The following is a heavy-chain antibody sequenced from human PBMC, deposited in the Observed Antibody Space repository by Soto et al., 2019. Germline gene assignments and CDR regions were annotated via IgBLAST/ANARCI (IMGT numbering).Heavy chain of an antibody. CDR2: ISYDESNK. J-gene: IGHJ1*01. D-gene: IGHD6-13*01. Sequence: QVQLVESGGGVVQPGGSLRLSCAASGFTFRYYALHWVRQAPGKGLEWVAVISYDESNKYYADSVKGRFTISRDNSKNTLYLQMNSLRGEDTAVYYCARVRRPEAAGTFQYWGQGTLVTVSS. CDR3: ARVRRPEAAGTFQY. V-gene: IGHV3-30*04. CDR1: GFTFRYYA.